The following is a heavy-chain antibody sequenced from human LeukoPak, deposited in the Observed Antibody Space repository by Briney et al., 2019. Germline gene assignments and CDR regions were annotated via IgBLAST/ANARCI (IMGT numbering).Heavy chain of an antibody. Sequence: SQTLSLTCSVSGGSISSGDYYWSWIRQPPGKGLEWIGYIYYSGSTYYNPSLKSRVTISVDTSKNQFSLKLSSVTAADTAVYYCARGVYDFWSGLIDYWGQGTLVTVSS. J-gene: IGHJ4*02. D-gene: IGHD3-3*01. CDR3: ARGVYDFWSGLIDY. V-gene: IGHV4-30-4*08. CDR2: IYYSGST. CDR1: GGSISSGDYY.